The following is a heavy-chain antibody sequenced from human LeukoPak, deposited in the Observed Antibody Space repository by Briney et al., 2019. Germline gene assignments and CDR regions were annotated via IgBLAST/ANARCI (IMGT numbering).Heavy chain of an antibody. J-gene: IGHJ4*02. CDR2: ISSRSSYI. Sequence: GGSLRLSCAASGFTFSSYSMNWVRQAPGKGLEWVSSISSRSSYIYYADSVKGRFTISRDNAKNSLYLQMNSLRAEDTAVYYCATRNIAARYAVDYWGQGTLVTVSS. CDR3: ATRNIAARYAVDY. V-gene: IGHV3-21*01. D-gene: IGHD6-6*01. CDR1: GFTFSSYS.